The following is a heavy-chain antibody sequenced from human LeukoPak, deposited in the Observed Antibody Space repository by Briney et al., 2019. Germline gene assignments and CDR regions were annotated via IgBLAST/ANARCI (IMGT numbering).Heavy chain of an antibody. CDR1: GGSISSYY. D-gene: IGHD3-22*01. CDR3: ARVVNYYDSSGYRKYNWFDP. J-gene: IGHJ5*02. Sequence: SETLSLTCTVSGGSISSYYWSWIRQPAGKGLEWIGRIYTSGSTNYNPSLKSRVTISVDTSKNQFSLKLSSVTAADTAVYYCARVVNYYDSSGYRKYNWFDPWGQGTLVTVSS. V-gene: IGHV4-4*07. CDR2: IYTSGST.